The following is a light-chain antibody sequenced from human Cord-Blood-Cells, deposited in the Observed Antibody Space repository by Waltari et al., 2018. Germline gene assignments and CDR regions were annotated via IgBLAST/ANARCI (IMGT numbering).Light chain of an antibody. V-gene: IGKV1-5*01. CDR1: QSIRSW. CDR2: DAS. Sequence: DIQMTQSPSTLSAYVGDRVTISCRASQSIRSWLAWYQQKPGKDRKLLSYDASSLESGAPSRFSASGSGTEFTLTISSLQPDDFATYYCQQYNSYSPGTFGQGTKVEIK. J-gene: IGKJ1*01. CDR3: QQYNSYSPGT.